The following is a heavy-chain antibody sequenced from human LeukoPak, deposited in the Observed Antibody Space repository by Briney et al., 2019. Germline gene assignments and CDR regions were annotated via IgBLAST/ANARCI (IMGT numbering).Heavy chain of an antibody. V-gene: IGHV3-49*04. CDR1: GFIFADHA. D-gene: IGHD5-18*01. CDR3: TRGPIHQWLHSGTDV. CDR2: IRSKAYGGTT. J-gene: IGHJ6*02. Sequence: GGSLRLYCTASGFIFADHAMSWVRQAPGKGLEWVGFIRSKAYGGTTEYAASAEGRFTISRDDSKGIAYLQMDSLTTEDTAVYYCTRGPIHQWLHSGTDVWGQGTTVIVSS.